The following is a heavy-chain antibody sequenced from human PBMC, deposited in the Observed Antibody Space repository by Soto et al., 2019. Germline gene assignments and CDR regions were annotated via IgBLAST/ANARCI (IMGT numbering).Heavy chain of an antibody. D-gene: IGHD1-20*01. J-gene: IGHJ4*02. CDR2: ISANDVGT. CDR3: AKAKNDYNWDNRPPFDY. V-gene: IGHV3-23*01. Sequence: GGSLRLSCEASGFTLRSYVMTWIRQAPGKGLEWVSLISANDVGTYYAESVKTRFTISTDQSRNTVYLQMDSLRADDTAIYYRAKAKNDYNWDNRPPFDYWGQGTLVTVSS. CDR1: GFTLRSYV.